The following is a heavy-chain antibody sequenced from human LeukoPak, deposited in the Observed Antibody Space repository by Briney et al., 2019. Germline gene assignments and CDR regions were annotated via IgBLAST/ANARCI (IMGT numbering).Heavy chain of an antibody. CDR1: GGSLSSGDYY. D-gene: IGHD3-10*01. J-gene: IGHJ6*03. Sequence: PSETLSLTCTVSGGSLSSGDYYWSWIRQPPGKALEWMGYIYYSGSTYYNPPLKSRVTISVDTSKNQFSLKLSSVTAADTAVYYCARDGYYGSGSPHYMDVWGKGTTVTVSS. V-gene: IGHV4-30-4*08. CDR2: IYYSGST. CDR3: ARDGYYGSGSPHYMDV.